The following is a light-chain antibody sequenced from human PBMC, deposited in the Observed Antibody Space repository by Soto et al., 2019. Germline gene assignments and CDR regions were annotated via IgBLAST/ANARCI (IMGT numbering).Light chain of an antibody. CDR2: DVS. CDR1: SSDVGGYNY. Sequence: QSVLTQHASVSGSPGQSITISCTGTSSDVGGYNYVSWYQQHPGKAPKLMIYDVSNRPSGVSNRFSGSKSGNTASLTISGLQAEYEADYYCSSYTSSSTRVFGGGTMVAVL. J-gene: IGLJ2*01. V-gene: IGLV2-14*01. CDR3: SSYTSSSTRV.